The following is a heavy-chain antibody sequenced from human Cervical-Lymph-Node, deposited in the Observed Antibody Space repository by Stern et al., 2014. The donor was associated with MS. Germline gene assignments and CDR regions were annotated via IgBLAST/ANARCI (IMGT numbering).Heavy chain of an antibody. V-gene: IGHV3-30*01. J-gene: IGHJ4*02. CDR2: ISYDGSDK. CDR3: ARGGAVATSDYYFDY. CDR1: GFTFSYHA. D-gene: IGHD5-12*01. Sequence: VQLVESGGGVVQPGRSLRLSCAAYGFTFSYHAMHWVRQAPGKGLEWVAVISYDGSDKNDADSVKGRFTISRDNSRNTLYLQMNSLRVDDTAVYYCARGGAVATSDYYFDYWGQGILVTVSS.